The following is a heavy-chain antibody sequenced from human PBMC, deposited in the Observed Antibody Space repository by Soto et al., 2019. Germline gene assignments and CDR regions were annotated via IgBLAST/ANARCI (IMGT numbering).Heavy chain of an antibody. J-gene: IGHJ4*02. CDR3: SRCGGSPTLPYFDY. D-gene: IGHD2-21*01. CDR2: IWYDGNNK. Sequence: QVQLVESGGGVVQPGRSLRLSCAASGFNFNKFGMLWVRQAPGKGLEWVAVIWYDGNNKYYADSMKGRFTISRDNSKNPVYLQMYSLRAEDTAVYYCSRCGGSPTLPYFDYWGQGILVTVSS. CDR1: GFNFNKFG. V-gene: IGHV3-33*01.